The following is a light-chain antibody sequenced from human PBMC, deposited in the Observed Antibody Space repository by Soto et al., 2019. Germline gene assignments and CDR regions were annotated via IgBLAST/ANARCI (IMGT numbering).Light chain of an antibody. J-gene: IGLJ3*02. CDR2: DNN. Sequence: QSVLTQPPSVSAAPGQKVTISCSGSSSNIGNNYVSWYQQLPGTAPKLLIYDNNKPPSGIPDRFSGSKSGTSATLGITGLQTGDEADYYCATWDSSLSAGVFGGGTKLTVL. CDR3: ATWDSSLSAGV. V-gene: IGLV1-51*01. CDR1: SSNIGNNY.